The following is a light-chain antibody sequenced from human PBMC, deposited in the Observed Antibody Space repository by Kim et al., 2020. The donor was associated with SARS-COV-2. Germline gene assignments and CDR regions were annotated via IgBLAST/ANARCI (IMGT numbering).Light chain of an antibody. CDR1: QDISNF. J-gene: IGKJ1*01. V-gene: IGKV1-27*01. Sequence: GDRVTITCRSSQDISNFLAWYQQKPGKVPKLLIYGASVLRSGVPSRFSGSGSGTDFTLTISNLQPEDVATYHCQTCNGAPWTFGQGTKVDIK. CDR2: GAS. CDR3: QTCNGAPWT.